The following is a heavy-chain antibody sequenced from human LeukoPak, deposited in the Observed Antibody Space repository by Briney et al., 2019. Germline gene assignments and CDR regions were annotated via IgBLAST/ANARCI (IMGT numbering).Heavy chain of an antibody. Sequence: GGSLRLSCAASGFTFSSYSMNWVRQAPGKGLEWVSSISSSSSYIYYADSVKGRFTISRDNAKNSLYLQMNSLRAEDTALYYCAKLSSSDAFDIWGQGTMVTVSS. CDR1: GFTFSSYS. CDR2: ISSSSSYI. J-gene: IGHJ3*02. D-gene: IGHD6-13*01. CDR3: AKLSSSDAFDI. V-gene: IGHV3-21*04.